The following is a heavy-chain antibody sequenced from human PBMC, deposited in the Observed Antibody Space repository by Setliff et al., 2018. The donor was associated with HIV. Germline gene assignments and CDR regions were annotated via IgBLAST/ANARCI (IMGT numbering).Heavy chain of an antibody. CDR2: IYYSGST. CDR3: ASRVYYYDSSGYLREEGFDP. CDR1: GGSISNSRYY. Sequence: SETLSLTCTVSGGSISNSRYYWSWIRQPPGKGPEWIGSIYYSGSTYYNPSLKSRVTISVDTSKNQFSLKLSSVTAADAAVYYCASRVYYYDSSGYLREEGFDPWGQGTLVTVPS. V-gene: IGHV4-39*01. J-gene: IGHJ5*02. D-gene: IGHD3-22*01.